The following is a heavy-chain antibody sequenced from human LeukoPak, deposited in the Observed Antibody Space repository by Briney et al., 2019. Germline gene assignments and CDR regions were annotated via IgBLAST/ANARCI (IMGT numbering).Heavy chain of an antibody. J-gene: IGHJ6*03. D-gene: IGHD3-10*01. V-gene: IGHV4-39*01. Sequence: SETLSLTCTVSGGSISSSSYYWGWIRQPPGKGLECIGSIYYSGSTYYNPSLKSRVTISVDTSKNQFSLKLSSVTAADTAVYYCARPRAGFGELSYYYYMDVWGKGTTVTVSS. CDR1: GGSISSSSYY. CDR2: IYYSGST. CDR3: ARPRAGFGELSYYYYMDV.